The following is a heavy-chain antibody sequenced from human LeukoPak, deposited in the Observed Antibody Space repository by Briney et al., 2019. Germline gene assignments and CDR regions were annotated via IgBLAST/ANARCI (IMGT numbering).Heavy chain of an antibody. D-gene: IGHD4/OR15-4a*01. CDR3: ARDPPAVRTNTYP. J-gene: IGHJ5*02. V-gene: IGHV3-66*01. CDR1: GLTVSNND. Sequence: AGGSLRLSCAASGLTVSNNDMNWVRQAPGKWLEWVSLNYSGGDTHYAEAVKGRFTISRDSSKNTLYLQMDSLRAGDTAVYYCARDPPAVRTNTYPWAQETLVTVSS. CDR2: NYSGGDT.